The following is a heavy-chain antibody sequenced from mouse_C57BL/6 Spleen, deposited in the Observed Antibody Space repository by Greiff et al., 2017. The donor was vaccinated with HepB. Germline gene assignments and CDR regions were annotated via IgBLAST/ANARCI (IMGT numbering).Heavy chain of an antibody. CDR2: IYPGDGDT. Sequence: QVQLKQSGAELVKPGASVKISCKASGYAFSSYWMNWVKQRPGKGLEWIGQIYPGDGDTNYNGKFKGKATLTADKSSSTAYMQLSSLTSEDSAVYFCARDYYGSSYDGGVAYWGQGTLVTVSA. D-gene: IGHD1-1*01. CDR3: ARDYYGSSYDGGVAY. J-gene: IGHJ3*01. V-gene: IGHV1-80*01. CDR1: GYAFSSYW.